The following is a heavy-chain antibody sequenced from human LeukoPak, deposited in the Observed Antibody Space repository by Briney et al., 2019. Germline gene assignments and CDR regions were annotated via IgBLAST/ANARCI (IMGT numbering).Heavy chain of an antibody. CDR2: IIPIFGTA. CDR1: GGTFSSYA. CDR3: ARGVVAAIFHWFDP. J-gene: IGHJ5*02. Sequence: ASVKVSCKAAGGTFSSYAISWVRQAPGQGLEWMGRIIPIFGTANYAQKFQGRVTITTDESTSTAYMELSSLRSEDTAVYYCARGVVAAIFHWFDPWGQGTLVTVSS. D-gene: IGHD2-15*01. V-gene: IGHV1-69*05.